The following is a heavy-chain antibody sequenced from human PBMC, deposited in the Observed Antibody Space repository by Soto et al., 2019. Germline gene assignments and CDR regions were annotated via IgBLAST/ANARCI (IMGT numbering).Heavy chain of an antibody. CDR2: IYYIGNT. CDR1: GGSISTSTYF. D-gene: IGHD3-10*01. CDR3: ARQGRYYYGSGNH. Sequence: SETLSLTCTVSGGSISTSTYFWDWIRQPPGKGLEWIGSIYYIGNTYYNPSLKSRVTISIDTSENQFSLRLNSVTAADTAVYYCARQGRYYYGSGNHWGQGTLVTVSS. V-gene: IGHV4-39*01. J-gene: IGHJ4*02.